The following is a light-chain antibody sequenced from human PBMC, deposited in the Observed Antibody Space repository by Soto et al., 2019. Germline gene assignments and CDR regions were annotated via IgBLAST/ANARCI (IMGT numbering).Light chain of an antibody. V-gene: IGKV1-5*03. CDR2: RAS. Sequence: DIQLTQSPSTLSASVGDRITITCRASQSVSHWLAWYQQKPGKPPQVLIYRASTLKYGIPSRFSGSGSGTEFTLTIASLQPDDFATYYCQQYETFSGTFGPGTKVDIK. CDR3: QQYETFSGT. CDR1: QSVSHW. J-gene: IGKJ1*01.